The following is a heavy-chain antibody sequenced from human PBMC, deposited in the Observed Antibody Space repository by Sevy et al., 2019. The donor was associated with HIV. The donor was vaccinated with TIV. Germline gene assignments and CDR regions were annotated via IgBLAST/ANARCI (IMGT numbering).Heavy chain of an antibody. Sequence: GGSVRLSCAASGFTFSSYWMHWVRQAPGKGLVWVSRINSDGSSTSYADSVKGRFTISRDNAKNTLYLQMNSLRAEDTAVYYCARRVGSSGYYYFDYWGQGTLVTVSS. J-gene: IGHJ4*02. CDR2: INSDGSST. CDR3: ARRVGSSGYYYFDY. CDR1: GFTFSSYW. V-gene: IGHV3-74*01. D-gene: IGHD3-22*01.